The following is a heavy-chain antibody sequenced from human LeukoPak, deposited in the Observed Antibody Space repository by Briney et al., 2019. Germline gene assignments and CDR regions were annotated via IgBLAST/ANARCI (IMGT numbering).Heavy chain of an antibody. V-gene: IGHV3-21*01. D-gene: IGHD4-17*01. CDR3: ARDLMTTVTTVDY. J-gene: IGHJ4*02. Sequence: SSISSSSNYIYYADSVKGRFTISRDNAKNSLYLQMNSLRAEDTAVYYCARDLMTTVTTVDYWGQGTLVTVSS. CDR2: ISSSSNYI.